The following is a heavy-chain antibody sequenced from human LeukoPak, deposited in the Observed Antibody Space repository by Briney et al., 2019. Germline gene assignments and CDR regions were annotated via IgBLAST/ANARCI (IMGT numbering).Heavy chain of an antibody. D-gene: IGHD3-22*01. J-gene: IGHJ4*02. V-gene: IGHV3-30-3*01. Sequence: GGSLRLSCAAPGFTFSSYAMHWVRQAPGKGLEWVAVISYDGSNKYYADSVKGRFIISRDKSKNTLYLQMNSLRAEDTAVYYCARDVGSGYYYFGVGDYWGQGTLVTVSS. CDR3: ARDVGSGYYYFGVGDY. CDR2: ISYDGSNK. CDR1: GFTFSSYA.